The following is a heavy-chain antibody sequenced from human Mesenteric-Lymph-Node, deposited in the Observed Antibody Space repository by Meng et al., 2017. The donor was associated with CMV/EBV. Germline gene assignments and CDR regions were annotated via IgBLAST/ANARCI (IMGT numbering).Heavy chain of an antibody. Sequence: GESLKISCAASGFAFSDYYMNWIRQAPGKGLEWVSYISSSGSTRYYADSVKGRFTISRDNAKNSLYLQMNSLRAEDTAIYYCGSLRTREWGQGTLVTVS. J-gene: IGHJ4*02. CDR3: GSLRTRE. V-gene: IGHV3-11*01. D-gene: IGHD5-24*01. CDR2: ISSSGSTR. CDR1: GFAFSDYY.